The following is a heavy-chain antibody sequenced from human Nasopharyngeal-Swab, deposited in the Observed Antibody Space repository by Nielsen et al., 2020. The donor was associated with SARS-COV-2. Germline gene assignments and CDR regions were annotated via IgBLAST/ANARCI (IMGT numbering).Heavy chain of an antibody. D-gene: IGHD5-12*01. CDR1: GFTFDDYA. J-gene: IGHJ6*02. Sequence: SLKISCAASGFTFDDYAMHWVLQAPGKGLEWVSGISWNSGSIGYADSVKGRFTISRDNAKNSLYLQMNSLRAEDTALYYCAKDISGGYGQYYYGMDVWGQGTTVTVSS. CDR2: ISWNSGSI. V-gene: IGHV3-9*01. CDR3: AKDISGGYGQYYYGMDV.